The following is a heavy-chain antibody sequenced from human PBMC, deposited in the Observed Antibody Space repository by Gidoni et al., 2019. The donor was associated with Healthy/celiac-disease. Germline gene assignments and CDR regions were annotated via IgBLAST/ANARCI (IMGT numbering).Heavy chain of an antibody. CDR2: NYTSGST. Sequence: QVQLQESGPGLVKPSQTLSLTCTVSGGSSSSGSYYWRWIRPPAGKGLEWLGRNYTSGSTNYNPSLKSRVTISVDTSKNQFSLKLSSVTAADTAVYYCARVRAVAGTKNWFDPWGQGTLVTVSS. D-gene: IGHD6-19*01. J-gene: IGHJ5*02. CDR1: GGSSSSGSYY. V-gene: IGHV4-61*02. CDR3: ARVRAVAGTKNWFDP.